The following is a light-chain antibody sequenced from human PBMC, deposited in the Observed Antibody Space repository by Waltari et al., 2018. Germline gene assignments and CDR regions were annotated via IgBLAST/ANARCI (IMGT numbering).Light chain of an antibody. CDR1: HSNIGSNY. J-gene: IGLJ3*02. CDR3: AAWDDSLSGWV. V-gene: IGLV1-47*01. Sequence: SVLTQPPSASGPPGQRVPTSCSASHSNIGSNYVYWYQQLPGTAPKLLIYRNNQRPSGVPDRFSGSKSGTSASLAISGLRSEDEADYYCAAWDDSLSGWVFGGGTKLTVL. CDR2: RNN.